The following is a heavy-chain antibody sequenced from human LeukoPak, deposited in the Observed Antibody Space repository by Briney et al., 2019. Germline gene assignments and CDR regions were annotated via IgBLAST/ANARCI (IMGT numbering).Heavy chain of an antibody. D-gene: IGHD6-13*01. V-gene: IGHV4-34*01. CDR2: IYYSGSS. CDR3: ARDLYSSRTNDAFVI. J-gene: IGHJ3*02. Sequence: SETLSLTCAVYGGSFSGYYWSWIRQPPGKGLEWIGSIYYSGSSYYNPSLKSRLTISVDTSKNQFSLKLSSVTAADTAEYYCARDLYSSRTNDAFVIWGQGTMVTVSS. CDR1: GGSFSGYY.